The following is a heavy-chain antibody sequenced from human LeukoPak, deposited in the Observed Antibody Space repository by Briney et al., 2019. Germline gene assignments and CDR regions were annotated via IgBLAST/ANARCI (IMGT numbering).Heavy chain of an antibody. Sequence: SETLSLTCVVSGGSISSTNWWSWVRQPPGKGLEWIGEIYHSGSTNYNPSLKSRVIISVDKSKNQFSLKLTSVTAADTAVYYCARAISGSFRTSYYFDYWGQGTLVTVSS. V-gene: IGHV4-4*02. CDR2: IYHSGST. J-gene: IGHJ4*02. D-gene: IGHD6-13*01. CDR3: ARAISGSFRTSYYFDY. CDR1: GGSISSTNW.